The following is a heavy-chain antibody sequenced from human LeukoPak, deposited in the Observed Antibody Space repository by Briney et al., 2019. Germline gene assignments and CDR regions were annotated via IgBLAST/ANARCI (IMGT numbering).Heavy chain of an antibody. V-gene: IGHV4-61*02. J-gene: IGHJ6*03. CDR3: ARVSAVAGRHYYYYYYMDV. CDR1: GGSISSGSYY. Sequence: SETLSLTCTVSGGSISSGSYYWSWIRQPAGKGLEWIGGIYTSGSTNYNPSLKSRVTISVDTSKNQFSLKLSSVTAADTAVYYCARVSAVAGRHYYYYYYMDVWGKGTTVTVSS. D-gene: IGHD6-19*01. CDR2: IYTSGST.